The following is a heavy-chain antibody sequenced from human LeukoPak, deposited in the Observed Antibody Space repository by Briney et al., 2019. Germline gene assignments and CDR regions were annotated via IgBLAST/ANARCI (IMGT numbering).Heavy chain of an antibody. D-gene: IGHD3-3*01. CDR3: TKYTGSNGDFRFDS. CDR1: GSSISTYY. J-gene: IGHJ4*02. V-gene: IGHV4-59*08. Sequence: SETLSLTCTVSGSSISTYYWSWVRQPPGKGLEWIGYIYYSGSTNYNPSLKSRVTMLVDTSKNQFSLKLSSVTAADTAVYYCTKYTGSNGDFRFDSWGQGTLVTVSS. CDR2: IYYSGST.